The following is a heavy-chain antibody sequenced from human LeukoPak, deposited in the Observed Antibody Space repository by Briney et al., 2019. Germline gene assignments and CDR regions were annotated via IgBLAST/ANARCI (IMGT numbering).Heavy chain of an antibody. CDR2: ISAYNDNT. D-gene: IGHD2-15*01. CDR3: ARDMGYCSGGSCPHNAFDI. CDR1: GYTFTNNG. Sequence: ASVKVSCKASGYTFTNNGISWMRQAPGQGLEWKGWISAYNDNTNNAQKFQGRVTMTTDTSTSTAYMELRSLRSDDTAVYYCARDMGYCSGGSCPHNAFDIWGQGTMVTVS. J-gene: IGHJ3*02. V-gene: IGHV1-18*01.